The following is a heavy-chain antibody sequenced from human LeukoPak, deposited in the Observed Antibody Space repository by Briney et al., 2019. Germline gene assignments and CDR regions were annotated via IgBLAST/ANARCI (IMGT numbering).Heavy chain of an antibody. Sequence: ASVKVSCKASGYSFTGYYMHWVRQAPGQGLEWMGWINPNSGGTNYAQKFQGRVTMTRDTSIRTAYMELSRLRSDDTAVYYCARDIVGDYYFDYWGQGTLVTVSS. CDR3: ARDIVGDYYFDY. D-gene: IGHD1-26*01. CDR1: GYSFTGYY. V-gene: IGHV1-2*02. J-gene: IGHJ4*02. CDR2: INPNSGGT.